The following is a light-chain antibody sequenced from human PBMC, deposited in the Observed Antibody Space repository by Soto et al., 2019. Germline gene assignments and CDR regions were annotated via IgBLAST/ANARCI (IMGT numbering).Light chain of an antibody. Sequence: GKLDISRAEGGRLGRGGSPTASSSSLAWYQQKPGQAPRLLIYRTSNRATGIPDRFSGSGSGTDFTPTNRILQPDDFAAYCCPHYYSSSQTVGQGTKVDIK. CDR1: PTASSSS. CDR3: PHYYSSSQT. J-gene: IGKJ1*01. CDR2: RTS. V-gene: IGKV3-20*01.